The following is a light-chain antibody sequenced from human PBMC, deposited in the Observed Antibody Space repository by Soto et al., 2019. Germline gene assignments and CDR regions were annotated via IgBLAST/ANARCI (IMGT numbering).Light chain of an antibody. CDR3: QQYGSSPIT. J-gene: IGKJ5*01. CDR1: QSVSSSC. V-gene: IGKV3-20*01. Sequence: EIVLTQSPGTLSLSPGERATLSCRASQSVSSSCLAWYQQKPGQAPGLLIYGASSRATGIPDRFSGSGSGTDFTLTISRLVPEDFAVYYCQQYGSSPITFGQGTRLEIK. CDR2: GAS.